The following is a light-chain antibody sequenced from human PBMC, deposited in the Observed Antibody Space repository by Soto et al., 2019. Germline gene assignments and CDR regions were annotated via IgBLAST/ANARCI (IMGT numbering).Light chain of an antibody. V-gene: IGLV2-14*01. Sequence: QSALTQPASVSGSPGQSITISCTGTSSDVGGYNYVSWYQQYPGKAPKLMIFDVSNRPSEVSNRFSGSRSGNTASLTISGLQAEDEADYYCSSYTSSSTVVFGGGTKVTVL. CDR3: SSYTSSSTVV. J-gene: IGLJ2*01. CDR1: SSDVGGYNY. CDR2: DVS.